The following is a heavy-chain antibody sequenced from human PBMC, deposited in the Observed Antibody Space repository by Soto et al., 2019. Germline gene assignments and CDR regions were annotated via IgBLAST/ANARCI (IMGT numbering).Heavy chain of an antibody. CDR3: ARFAGRLLDYGMDV. CDR2: IRQDSSDK. CDR1: GFTFSSYC. D-gene: IGHD2-15*01. Sequence: GGSLRLSCAASGFTFSSYCMSWVRQAPGKGLEWVASIRQDSSDKYYEDSVKGRFTISRDNAKNSLYLQMNSLGAEDTAVYYCARFAGRLLDYGMDVWGQGTTVTVSS. V-gene: IGHV3-7*03. J-gene: IGHJ6*02.